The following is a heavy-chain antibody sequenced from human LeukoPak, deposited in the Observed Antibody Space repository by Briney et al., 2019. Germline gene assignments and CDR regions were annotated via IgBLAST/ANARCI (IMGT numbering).Heavy chain of an antibody. CDR1: GGTFSSYA. D-gene: IGHD2-2*01. CDR2: IIPILGIA. CDR3: ARCSGTSCYAEYFQH. V-gene: IGHV1-69*04. Sequence: SVKVSCKASGGTFSSYAISWVRQAPGQGLEWMGRIIPILGIANYAQKFQGRVTITADKSTSTAYMELSSLRSEDTAVYYCARCSGTSCYAEYFQHWGQGTLVTVSS. J-gene: IGHJ1*01.